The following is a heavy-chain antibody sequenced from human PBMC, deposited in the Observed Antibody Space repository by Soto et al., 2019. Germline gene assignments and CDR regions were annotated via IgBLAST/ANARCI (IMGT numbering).Heavy chain of an antibody. CDR2: INAGNGNT. D-gene: IGHD6-13*01. CDR3: ASGYSSSWYYGPFDY. V-gene: IGHV1-3*01. J-gene: IGHJ4*02. Sequence: ASVKVSCKASGYTFTSYAMHWVRQAPGQRLEWMGWINAGNGNTKYSQKFQGRVTITRDTSASTAYMELSSLRSEDTAVYYCASGYSSSWYYGPFDYWGQGTLVTVSS. CDR1: GYTFTSYA.